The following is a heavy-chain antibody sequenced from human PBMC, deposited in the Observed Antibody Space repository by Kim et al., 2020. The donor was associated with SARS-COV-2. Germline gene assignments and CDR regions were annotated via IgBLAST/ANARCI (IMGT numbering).Heavy chain of an antibody. D-gene: IGHD4-17*01. CDR2: ISGSGGST. V-gene: IGHV3-23*01. Sequence: GGSLRLSCAASGFTFSSYAMSWVRQAPGKGLEWVSAISGSGGSTYYADSVKGRFTISRDNSKNTLYLQMNSLRAEDTAVYYCAKDNRHGDYPLYYYYGMDVWGQGTTVTVSS. J-gene: IGHJ6*02. CDR1: GFTFSSYA. CDR3: AKDNRHGDYPLYYYYGMDV.